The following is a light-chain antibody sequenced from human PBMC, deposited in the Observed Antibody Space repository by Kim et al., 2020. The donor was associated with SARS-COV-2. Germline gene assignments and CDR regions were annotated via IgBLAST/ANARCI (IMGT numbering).Light chain of an antibody. CDR3: QQRSNWMYT. CDR2: DAF. J-gene: IGKJ2*01. V-gene: IGKV3-11*01. Sequence: PGDRATLSCRASQSVTSDLAWYQQKPGQAPRLLIYDAFNRATGIPARFSGSGSGTDFTLTISSLEPEDFAVYYCQQRSNWMYTFGQGTKLEI. CDR1: QSVTSD.